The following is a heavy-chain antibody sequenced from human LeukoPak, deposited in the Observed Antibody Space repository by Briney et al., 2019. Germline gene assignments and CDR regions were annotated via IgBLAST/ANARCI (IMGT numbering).Heavy chain of an antibody. Sequence: GGSLRLSCAASGFTFSSYSMNWVRHAPGKGLGWVSFISSNIRYINYAHSVNGRFTISRDNSKNTLYLQRNSLSAEDTAVYYCAKSWRGRGYYGYGPSEYFYYMDVWGKGTPVTISS. J-gene: IGHJ6*03. D-gene: IGHD3-10*01. CDR2: ISSNIRYI. CDR1: GFTFSSYS. V-gene: IGHV3-21*01. CDR3: AKSWRGRGYYGYGPSEYFYYMDV.